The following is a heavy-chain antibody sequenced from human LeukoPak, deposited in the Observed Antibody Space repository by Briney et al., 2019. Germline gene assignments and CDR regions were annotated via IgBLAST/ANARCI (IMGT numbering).Heavy chain of an antibody. V-gene: IGHV3-30*04. CDR1: GFTFSSCA. CDR3: ARDGDYLMALDY. J-gene: IGHJ4*02. Sequence: GGSLRLSCAASGFTFSSCAMHWVRQAPGKGLEWVAVISYDGSNKYYADSVKGRFTISRDNSKNTLYLQMNSLRAEDTAVYYCARDGDYLMALDYWGQGTVVAVSS. D-gene: IGHD4-11*01. CDR2: ISYDGSNK.